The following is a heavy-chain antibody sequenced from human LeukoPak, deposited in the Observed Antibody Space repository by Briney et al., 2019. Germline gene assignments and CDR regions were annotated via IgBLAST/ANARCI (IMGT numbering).Heavy chain of an antibody. CDR2: INPNSGAT. J-gene: IGHJ3*02. V-gene: IGHV1-2*02. CDR3: ERTYSGTYELAFDI. Sequence: GASVKVSCKASGYTFTAYYMHWVRQAPGQGHEWMGWINPNSGATNYAQKFQGRVALTRDTSTSTVYMELSRLTSDDTAVYYCERTYSGTYELAFDIWGQGTMVTVSS. CDR1: GYTFTAYY. D-gene: IGHD1-26*01.